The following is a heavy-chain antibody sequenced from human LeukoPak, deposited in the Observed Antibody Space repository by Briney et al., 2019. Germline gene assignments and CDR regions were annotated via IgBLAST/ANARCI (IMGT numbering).Heavy chain of an antibody. CDR2: IIPILGIA. CDR1: GGTFSSYT. J-gene: IGHJ4*02. D-gene: IGHD1-1*01. CDR3: ARETAEYNLLWYFDY. Sequence: GSSVKVSCKASGGTFSSYTISWVRQARGQGLEWMGRIIPILGIANYAQKFQGRVTITADKSTSTAYMELSSLRSEDTAVYYCARETAEYNLLWYFDYWRQGTLVTVSS. V-gene: IGHV1-69*04.